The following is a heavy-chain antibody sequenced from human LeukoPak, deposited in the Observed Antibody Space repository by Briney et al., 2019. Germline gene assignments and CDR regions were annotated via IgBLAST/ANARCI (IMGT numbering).Heavy chain of an antibody. D-gene: IGHD5-18*01. Sequence: PGGSLRLSCAASGFTFSSYAMSWVRQAPGKGLEWVSAISGSGGSTYYADSVKGRFTISTDNSKNTLYLQMNSLRAEDTAVYYCAKVVDTAMVTSLYFDYWGQGTLVTVSS. CDR1: GFTFSSYA. CDR2: ISGSGGST. V-gene: IGHV3-23*01. J-gene: IGHJ4*02. CDR3: AKVVDTAMVTSLYFDY.